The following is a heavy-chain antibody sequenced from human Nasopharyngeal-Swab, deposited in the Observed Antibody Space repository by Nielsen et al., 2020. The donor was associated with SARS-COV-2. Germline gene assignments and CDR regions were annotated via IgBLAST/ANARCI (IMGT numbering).Heavy chain of an antibody. D-gene: IGHD6-19*01. CDR1: GGSICSSSYY. V-gene: IGHV4-39*01. CDR2: IYYSGST. Sequence: GSLRLSCTVSGGSICSSSYYWGWIRQPPGKGLEWIGSIYYSGSTYYNPSLKSRVTISVDTSKNQFSLKLSSVTAADTAVYYCARQPKQWLVQNPKLYFDYWGQGTLVTVSS. J-gene: IGHJ4*02. CDR3: ARQPKQWLVQNPKLYFDY.